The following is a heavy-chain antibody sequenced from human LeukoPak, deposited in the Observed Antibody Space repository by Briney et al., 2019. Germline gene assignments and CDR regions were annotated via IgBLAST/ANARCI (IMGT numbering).Heavy chain of an antibody. CDR2: INWSGGST. J-gene: IGHJ3*02. CDR1: GFTFDEYG. Sequence: GGSLRLSCAASGFTFDEYGMSWVRQVPGTGLEWVSGINWSGGSTGYADSVKGRFTISRDNVKNSLYLQMNSLRAEDTALYYCARDSGYSSSWYDAFDIWGQGTMVTVSS. D-gene: IGHD6-13*01. V-gene: IGHV3-20*04. CDR3: ARDSGYSSSWYDAFDI.